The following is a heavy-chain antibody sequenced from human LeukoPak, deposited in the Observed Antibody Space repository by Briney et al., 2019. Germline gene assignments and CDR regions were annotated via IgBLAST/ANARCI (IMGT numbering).Heavy chain of an antibody. Sequence: ASVKVSCKASGYTFTNYYMHWVRQAPGQGLEWMGLINPTGSSTNYAQKFRGRVTMTRDTSTTTVYMGLSSLRSEDTAVYYCAREESGGYFDYWGQGTLVTVSS. CDR3: AREESGGYFDY. CDR1: GYTFTNYY. J-gene: IGHJ4*02. CDR2: INPTGSST. D-gene: IGHD2-8*02. V-gene: IGHV1-46*01.